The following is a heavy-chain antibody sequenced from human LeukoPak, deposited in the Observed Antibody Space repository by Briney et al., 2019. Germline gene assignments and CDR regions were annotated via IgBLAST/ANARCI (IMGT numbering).Heavy chain of an antibody. Sequence: GGSLRLSCVASGFRFSSHWMSWVRHTPGKGLEWVANINQDGSTKYYRDFAKGRFTISRDNAQNSLYLQINSLRAEDTAVYYCARDRWGYSYGGDWGQGTLVTVSS. J-gene: IGHJ4*02. CDR1: GFRFSSHW. CDR3: ARDRWGYSYGGD. D-gene: IGHD5-18*01. V-gene: IGHV3-7*01. CDR2: INQDGSTK.